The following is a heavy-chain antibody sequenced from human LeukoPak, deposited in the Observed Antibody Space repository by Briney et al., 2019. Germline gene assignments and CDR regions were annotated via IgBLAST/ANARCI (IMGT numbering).Heavy chain of an antibody. V-gene: IGHV3-23*01. CDR1: GFTFSSYA. J-gene: IGHJ6*02. Sequence: GGSLRLSCAASGFTFSSYAMSWVRQAPGKGLEWVSAISGSGGSTYYADSVKGRFTISRDNSKNTLYLQMNSLRAEDTAVYYCAKGVGAFIAVAGREYYYYGIDVWGQGTTVTVSS. CDR3: AKGVGAFIAVAGREYYYYGIDV. D-gene: IGHD6-19*01. CDR2: ISGSGGST.